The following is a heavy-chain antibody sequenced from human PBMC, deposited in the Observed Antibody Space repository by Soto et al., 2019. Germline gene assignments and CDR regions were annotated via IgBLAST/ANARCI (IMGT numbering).Heavy chain of an antibody. V-gene: IGHV1-69*06. CDR3: ARDMTSVAGPISFGY. D-gene: IGHD6-19*01. J-gene: IGHJ4*02. CDR1: GGTFSSYA. Sequence: SVRVSFAASGGTFSSYAIILVRQAPRQGLEWMGGIIPIFGTANYAQKFQGRVTITADKSTSTAYMELSSLRSEDTAVYYCARDMTSVAGPISFGYWGQGTLVTVSS. CDR2: IIPIFGTA.